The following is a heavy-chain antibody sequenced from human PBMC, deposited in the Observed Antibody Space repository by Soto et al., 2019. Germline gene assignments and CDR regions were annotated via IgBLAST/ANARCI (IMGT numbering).Heavy chain of an antibody. D-gene: IGHD6-19*01. J-gene: IGHJ4*02. CDR1: GVPFSSYG. CDR3: ARGSHSPGIAVAGYYY. V-gene: IGHV1-69*01. CDR2: IIPIFGRA. Sequence: QVQLVQSGAEVKKPGSSVKVSSKASGVPFSSYGISWVRQAPGEGLEWMGGIIPIFGRANYAQKFQGRVTITADESTSTAYMELSRLTSEDTAMYYCARGSHSPGIAVAGYYYWGQGTLVTVSS.